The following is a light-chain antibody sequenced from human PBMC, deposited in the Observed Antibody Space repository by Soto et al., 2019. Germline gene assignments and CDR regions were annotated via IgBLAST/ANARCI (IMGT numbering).Light chain of an antibody. J-gene: IGLJ2*01. CDR2: DVS. CDR1: NSDVGGYNY. Sequence: QSALTQPASVSGSPGQSITISCTGTNSDVGGYNYVSWYQQHPGKAPKLMIYDVSNRPSGVSNRFSGSKSGNTASLTISGLQAEDEADYYCSSYTSSSTRPVFGGGTKVTVL. CDR3: SSYTSSSTRPV. V-gene: IGLV2-14*01.